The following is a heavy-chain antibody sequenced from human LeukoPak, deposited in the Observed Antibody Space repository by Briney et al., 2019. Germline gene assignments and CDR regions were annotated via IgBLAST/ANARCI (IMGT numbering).Heavy chain of an antibody. CDR1: GGSISSYY. CDR2: IYNIGNT. D-gene: IGHD6-19*01. Sequence: SQTLSLTCTVSGGSISSYYWNWIRQPPGKGLEWIGYIYNIGNTNYNPSLKSRVTISVDASKNQFSLKLSSVTAADTAVYYCARGSSGWYRPLGYWGQGTLVTVSS. J-gene: IGHJ4*02. CDR3: ARGSSGWYRPLGY. V-gene: IGHV4-59*08.